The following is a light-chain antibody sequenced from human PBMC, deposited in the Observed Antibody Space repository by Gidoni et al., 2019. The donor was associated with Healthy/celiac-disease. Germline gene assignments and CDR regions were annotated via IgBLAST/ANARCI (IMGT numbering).Light chain of an antibody. CDR3: MQSIQPPNT. Sequence: IVITQYLPSVSVTSGQPASISCKSSQSLLHSDGKTYLYWDLQKPGQPPQLLIYEVSNRFSGVPERFRGSGSGTYFTLKSRRVEAEDVGVYNCMQSIQPPNTFGQGTRLEIK. CDR2: EVS. CDR1: QSLLHSDGKTY. V-gene: IGKV2D-29*01. J-gene: IGKJ5*01.